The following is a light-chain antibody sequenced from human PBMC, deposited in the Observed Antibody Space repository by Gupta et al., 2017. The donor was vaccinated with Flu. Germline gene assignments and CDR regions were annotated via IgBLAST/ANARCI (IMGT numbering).Light chain of an antibody. Sequence: GEGATLSCRARHTIGNFLAWYQQKPGQSPRVLIYGGSTRATGIPDRFSGSGSVTDFILTVSRLEPEDFAVYYCHHYGDSPHTFGQGSKLDIK. CDR3: HHYGDSPHT. J-gene: IGKJ2*01. CDR1: HTIGNF. CDR2: GGS. V-gene: IGKV3-20*01.